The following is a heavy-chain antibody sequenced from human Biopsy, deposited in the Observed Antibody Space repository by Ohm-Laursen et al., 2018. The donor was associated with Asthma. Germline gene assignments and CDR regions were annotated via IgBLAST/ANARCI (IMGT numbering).Heavy chain of an antibody. CDR3: AKDLYGSGSYILIA. J-gene: IGHJ4*02. Sequence: SLRLSCTASGFIFDDYIIHWVRQAPGKGLEWVSHITWDSATTVYADSVKGRFTVSRDNAKNSVYLQMNSLRVEDTAMYYCAKDLYGSGSYILIAWGQGTLVTVSS. V-gene: IGHV3-9*01. CDR1: GFIFDDYI. D-gene: IGHD3-10*01. CDR2: ITWDSATT.